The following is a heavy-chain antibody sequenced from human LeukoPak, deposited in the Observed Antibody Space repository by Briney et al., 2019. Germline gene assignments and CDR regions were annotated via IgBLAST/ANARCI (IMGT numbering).Heavy chain of an antibody. CDR2: ISTIGST. V-gene: IGHV4-4*07. CDR1: GGPISSYY. CDR3: ARDYGSGRRYYYMDD. J-gene: IGHJ6*03. D-gene: IGHD3-10*01. Sequence: SETLSLTCTLSGGPISSYYWTWIRQPPGKVLEWIGRISTIGSTNYNTSLNSRVTISIDTSKNQFSLKVSSMTAADTAVYYCARDYGSGRRYYYMDDWGKGTTVTVSS.